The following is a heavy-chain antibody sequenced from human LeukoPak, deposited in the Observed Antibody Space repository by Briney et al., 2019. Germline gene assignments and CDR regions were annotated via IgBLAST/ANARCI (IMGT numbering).Heavy chain of an antibody. D-gene: IGHD2-15*01. CDR1: GGSISSYY. CDR3: ARDGTVVAVAALDAFDI. J-gene: IGHJ3*02. CDR2: IYTSGST. V-gene: IGHV4-4*07. Sequence: SETLSLTCTVSGGSISSYYWSWIRQPAGKGLEWIGRIYTSGSTNYNPSLKSRVTMSVDTSKNQFSLKLSSVTAADTAVYYCARDGTVVAVAALDAFDIWGQGTMVTVSS.